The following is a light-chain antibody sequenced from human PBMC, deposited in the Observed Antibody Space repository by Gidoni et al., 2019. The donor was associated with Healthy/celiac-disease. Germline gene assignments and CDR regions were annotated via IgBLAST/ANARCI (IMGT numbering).Light chain of an antibody. CDR1: QSVSSY. CDR2: DAS. J-gene: IGKJ5*01. Sequence: EIVLTQSPATLSLSPGERATLSCRASQSVSSYLAWYQQKPGQAPRLLIYDASNRATGIPARFNGSGSGTDFTLTISSLEPEDFAVYYCQQRSNWPITFXXXTRLEIK. V-gene: IGKV3-11*01. CDR3: QQRSNWPIT.